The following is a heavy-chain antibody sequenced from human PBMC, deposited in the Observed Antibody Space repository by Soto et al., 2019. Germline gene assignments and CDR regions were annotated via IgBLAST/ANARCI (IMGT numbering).Heavy chain of an antibody. D-gene: IGHD5-18*01. J-gene: IGHJ6*02. V-gene: IGHV3-30*18. CDR1: GFTFSSYG. Sequence: QVQLVESGGGVVQPGRSLRLSCAASGFTFSSYGMHWVRQAPGKGLEWVAVISYDGSNKYYADSVKGRFTISRDNSKNTLYLLMNSLRAEDTAVYYCAKEGGYSYTYYYYYGMDVWGQGTTVTVSS. CDR2: ISYDGSNK. CDR3: AKEGGYSYTYYYYYGMDV.